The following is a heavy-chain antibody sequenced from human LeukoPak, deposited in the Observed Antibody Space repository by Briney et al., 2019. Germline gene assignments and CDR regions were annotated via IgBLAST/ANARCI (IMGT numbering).Heavy chain of an antibody. CDR1: GFTFGDYA. D-gene: IGHD2-15*01. Sequence: PGGSLRLSCTASGFTFGDYAMSWVRQAPGKGLEWVGFIRSKAYGGTTEYAASVKGRFTISRDDSKSIAYLQMNGLKTEDTAVYYCTRVVVVLNDAFDIWGQGTMVTVSS. CDR2: IRSKAYGGTT. V-gene: IGHV3-49*04. J-gene: IGHJ3*02. CDR3: TRVVVVLNDAFDI.